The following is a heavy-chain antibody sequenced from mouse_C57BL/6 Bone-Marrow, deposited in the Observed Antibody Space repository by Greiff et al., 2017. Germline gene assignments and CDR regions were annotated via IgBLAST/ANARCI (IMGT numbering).Heavy chain of an antibody. CDR2: ISTGGGST. J-gene: IGHJ2*01. CDR3: ASHGFDY. CDR1: GFTFSAYY. Sequence: EVQRVESGGGLVQPGGSLKLSCAASGFTFSAYYLYWVRQTPEKRLEWVAYISTGGGSTYYPDTVQGRFTISRDNAKNTLYLQMSRLKSEDTAMYYCASHGFDYWGQGTTLTVSS. V-gene: IGHV5-12*01.